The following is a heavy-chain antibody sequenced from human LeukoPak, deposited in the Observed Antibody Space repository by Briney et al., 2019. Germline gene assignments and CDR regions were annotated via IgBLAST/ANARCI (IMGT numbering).Heavy chain of an antibody. Sequence: GGSLRLSCAASGFTFDDYGMSWVRQAPGKGLEWVSGINWNGGSTGYADSVKGRFTISRDNAKNSLYLQMNSLRAEDTALYYCTRDTSSSYGSGSDYWGQGTLVTVSS. D-gene: IGHD3-10*01. CDR1: GFTFDDYG. V-gene: IGHV3-20*04. CDR3: TRDTSSSYGSGSDY. CDR2: INWNGGST. J-gene: IGHJ4*02.